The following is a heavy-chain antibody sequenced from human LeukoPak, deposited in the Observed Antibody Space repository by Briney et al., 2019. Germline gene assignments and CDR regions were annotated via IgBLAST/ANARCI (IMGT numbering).Heavy chain of an antibody. D-gene: IGHD1-7*01. V-gene: IGHV3-64D*09. CDR2: ISSNGGST. Sequence: GGSLRLSCSASGFTFSSYAMHWVRRAPGKGLEYVSAISSNGGSTYYADSVKGRFTISRDNSKNTLYLQMSSLRAEDTAVYYCVKENYGNYFDYWGQGTLVTVSS. CDR1: GFTFSSYA. J-gene: IGHJ4*02. CDR3: VKENYGNYFDY.